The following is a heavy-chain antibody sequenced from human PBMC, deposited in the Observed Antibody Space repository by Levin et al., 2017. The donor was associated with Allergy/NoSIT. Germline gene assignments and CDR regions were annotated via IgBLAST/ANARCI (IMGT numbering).Heavy chain of an antibody. CDR1: GYTFTGYY. Sequence: ASVKVSCKASGYTFTGYYMHWVRQAPGQGLEWMGWINPNSGGTNYAQKFQGRVTMTRDTSISTAYMELSRLRSDDTAVYYCARDHSSSWYVDAFDSWGQGTMVTVSS. J-gene: IGHJ3*02. CDR3: ARDHSSSWYVDAFDS. CDR2: INPNSGGT. D-gene: IGHD6-13*01. V-gene: IGHV1-2*02.